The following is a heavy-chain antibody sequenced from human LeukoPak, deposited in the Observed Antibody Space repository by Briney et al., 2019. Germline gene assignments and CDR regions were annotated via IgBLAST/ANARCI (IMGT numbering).Heavy chain of an antibody. CDR3: ARGRPDTAMALYYYYYYMDV. J-gene: IGHJ6*03. CDR1: GDSISSSYYY. D-gene: IGHD5-18*01. CDR2: IYYSGST. Sequence: SETLSLTCTVSGDSISSSYYYWGWIRQPPGTGLEWLGNIYYSGSTYYNPSLKSRVTISVDTSKNQFSLKLSSVTAADTAVYYCARGRPDTAMALYYYYYYMDVWGKGTTVTVSS. V-gene: IGHV4-39*07.